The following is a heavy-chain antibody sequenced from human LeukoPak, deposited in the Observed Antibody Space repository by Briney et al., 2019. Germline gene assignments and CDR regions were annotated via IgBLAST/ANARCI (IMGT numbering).Heavy chain of an antibody. Sequence: GGSLRLSCAASGFTFRSYTMNWVRQPPGRGLEWVSNIGTSSTTIYYADSVKGRFTISRDNSKNTLYLQMNSLRAEDTAVYYCAKSARSSSWYFDYWGQGTLVTVSS. V-gene: IGHV3-48*01. CDR3: AKSARSSSWYFDY. D-gene: IGHD6-13*01. J-gene: IGHJ4*02. CDR1: GFTFRSYT. CDR2: IGTSSTTI.